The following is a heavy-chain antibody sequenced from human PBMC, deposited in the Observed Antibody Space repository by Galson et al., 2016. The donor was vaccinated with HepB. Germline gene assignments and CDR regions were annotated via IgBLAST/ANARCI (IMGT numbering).Heavy chain of an antibody. V-gene: IGHV1-3*01. CDR2: INAGNGNT. CDR3: ARASCGGDCYSTGYYFDY. D-gene: IGHD2-21*02. J-gene: IGHJ4*02. CDR1: GYTFTSYA. Sequence: SVKVSCKASGYTFTSYAIHWVRQAPGQGLEWMAWINAGNGNTEFSQNFQGRLTITRDTSASTAYMDLSGLRSEDTAVYFCARASCGGDCYSTGYYFDYWGQGTLVTVSS.